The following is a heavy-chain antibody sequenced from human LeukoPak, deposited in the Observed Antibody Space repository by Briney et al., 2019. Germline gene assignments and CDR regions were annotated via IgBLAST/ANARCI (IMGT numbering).Heavy chain of an antibody. J-gene: IGHJ4*02. CDR3: TTGIRGD. CDR2: IASKTDGGAT. V-gene: IGHV3-15*07. Sequence: GGSLRLSCSASGLTVTNAWMNWVRQAPGEGLNWVGRIASKTDGGATDYAAPVKGRFTISRDDSKNTLNLQMNSLKTEDTAVYYCTTGIRGDWGQGTLVTVSS. D-gene: IGHD3-10*01. CDR1: GLTVTNAW.